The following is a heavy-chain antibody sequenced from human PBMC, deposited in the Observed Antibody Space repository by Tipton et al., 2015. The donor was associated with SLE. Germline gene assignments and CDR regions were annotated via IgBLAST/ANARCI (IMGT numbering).Heavy chain of an antibody. J-gene: IGHJ4*02. Sequence: TLSLTCTVSGGSISSHYWSWIRQPAGKGLEWIGSIYYSGSTYYNPSLKSRVTISVDTSKNQFSLKLSSVTAADTAVYYCARDILSHFDYWGQGTLVTVSS. CDR1: GGSISSHY. V-gene: IGHV4-4*07. D-gene: IGHD3-9*01. CDR2: IYYSGST. CDR3: ARDILSHFDY.